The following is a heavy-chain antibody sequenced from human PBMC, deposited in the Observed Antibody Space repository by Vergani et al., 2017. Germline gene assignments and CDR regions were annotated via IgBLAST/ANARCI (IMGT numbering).Heavy chain of an antibody. CDR2: ISSSSSTI. J-gene: IGHJ3*02. CDR3: ARGGATTIHAFDI. Sequence: EVQLVESGGGLVQPGGSLRLSCAASGFTFSSYSMNWVRQAPGQGLAWVSYISSSSSTIYYADSVKGRFTISRDNAKNSLYLQMNSLRADDTAVYYCARGGATTIHAFDIWGQGTMVTVSS. V-gene: IGHV3-48*01. D-gene: IGHD5-24*01. CDR1: GFTFSSYS.